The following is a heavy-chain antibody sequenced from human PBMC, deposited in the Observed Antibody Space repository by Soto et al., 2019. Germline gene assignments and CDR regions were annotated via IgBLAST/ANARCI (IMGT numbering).Heavy chain of an antibody. CDR3: AKGPGDIVYGMDV. Sequence: QVQLVESGGGVVQPGRSLRLSCAASGFTFSRYGMHWDRQAPGKGLEWVAVISYDGSNKYYADSVKGRFTISRDNSKNTLYLQMNSLTAEDTAVYYCAKGPGDIVYGMDVWGQGTTVTVSS. V-gene: IGHV3-30*18. D-gene: IGHD2-15*01. J-gene: IGHJ6*02. CDR2: ISYDGSNK. CDR1: GFTFSRYG.